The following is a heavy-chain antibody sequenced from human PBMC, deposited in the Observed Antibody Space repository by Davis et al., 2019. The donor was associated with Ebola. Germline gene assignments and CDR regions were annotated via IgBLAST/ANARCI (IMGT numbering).Heavy chain of an antibody. J-gene: IGHJ6*02. Sequence: PSETLSLTCTVSGGSISSYYWSWIRQPPGKGLEWIGYIYYSGSTNYNPSLKSRVTISVDTSKNQFSLKLSSVTAADTAVYYCARVEGGEVPSYYYYGMDVWGQGTTVTVSS. V-gene: IGHV4-59*01. D-gene: IGHD4-17*01. CDR2: IYYSGST. CDR3: ARVEGGEVPSYYYYGMDV. CDR1: GGSISSYY.